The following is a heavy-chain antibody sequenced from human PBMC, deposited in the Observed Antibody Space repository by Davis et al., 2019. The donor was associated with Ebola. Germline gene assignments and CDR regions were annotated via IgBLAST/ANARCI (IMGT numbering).Heavy chain of an antibody. CDR3: AKGGYQLLLVYIDY. D-gene: IGHD2-2*01. V-gene: IGHV3-30*18. CDR2: ISYDGSNK. CDR1: GFTFSSYG. Sequence: GGSLRLSCAASGFTFSSYGMHWVRQAPGKGLEWVAVISYDGSNKYYADSVKGRFTISRDNAKNSLYLQMNSLRAEDTALYYCAKGGYQLLLVYIDYWGQGTLVTVSS. J-gene: IGHJ4*02.